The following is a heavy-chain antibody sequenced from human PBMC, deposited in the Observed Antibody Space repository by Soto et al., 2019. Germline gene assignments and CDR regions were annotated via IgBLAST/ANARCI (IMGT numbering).Heavy chain of an antibody. J-gene: IGHJ6*02. CDR1: GYIFVNYG. Sequence: QVQLVQSGDEVRKPGSSVKVSCKASGYIFVNYGIAWVRQAPGQWLEWMGWSSPYSGNTHYASKVQGRLTMTTDTSTSTAHMDLGSLTSDDTAVYYRAMVDNYVTPTPQDVWGQGTTVTVSS. CDR2: SSPYSGNT. CDR3: AMVDNYVTPTPQDV. V-gene: IGHV1-18*01. D-gene: IGHD3-16*01.